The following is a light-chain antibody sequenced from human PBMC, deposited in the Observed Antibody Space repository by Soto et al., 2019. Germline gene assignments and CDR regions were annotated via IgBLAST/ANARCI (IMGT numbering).Light chain of an antibody. V-gene: IGLV1-40*01. CDR2: GNS. J-gene: IGLJ2*01. Sequence: QAVVTQPPSVSGAPGQRVTISCTGSSSNIGARYDVHWYQQLPGTAPKVLIYGNSNRPSGVPDRFSGSKSGTSASLAITGLHAEDEADYYCQSYDSSLSGSVVFGGGTKLTVL. CDR1: SSNIGARYD. CDR3: QSYDSSLSGSVV.